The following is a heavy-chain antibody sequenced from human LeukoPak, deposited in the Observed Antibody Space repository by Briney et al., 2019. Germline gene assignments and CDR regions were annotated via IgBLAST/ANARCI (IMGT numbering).Heavy chain of an antibody. Sequence: GGSLRLSCAASGFTFSSYSMNWVRQAPGKGLEWVSSISSSSSYIYYADSVKGRFTISRDNAKNSLYLQMNSLRAEDTAVYYCARDLYSSGWYGNDYWGQGTLVTVSS. D-gene: IGHD6-19*01. CDR2: ISSSSSYI. CDR1: GFTFSSYS. J-gene: IGHJ4*02. V-gene: IGHV3-21*01. CDR3: ARDLYSSGWYGNDY.